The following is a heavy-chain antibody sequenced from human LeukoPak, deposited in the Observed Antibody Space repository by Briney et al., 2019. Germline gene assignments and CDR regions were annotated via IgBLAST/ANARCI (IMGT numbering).Heavy chain of an antibody. J-gene: IGHJ4*02. V-gene: IGHV3-7*01. CDR2: IKQDGSEK. Sequence: GGSLRLSCEASGMIFSKYWMSWVRQAPGKGREWVANIKQDGSEKYYLDSVKGRFTISRDNAKNSLYLHMNSLRADDTAVYYCATSWDYWGQGTLVTVSS. CDR1: GMIFSKYW. CDR3: ATSWDY.